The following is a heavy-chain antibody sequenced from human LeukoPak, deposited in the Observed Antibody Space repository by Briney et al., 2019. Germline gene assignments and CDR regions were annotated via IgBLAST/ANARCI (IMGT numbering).Heavy chain of an antibody. CDR1: GFSVRGSF. CDR2: LSNTENS. D-gene: IGHD2-21*01. J-gene: IGHJ4*02. CDR3: TRAIGVVDCGTQTCYPYHFDK. Sequence: GGSLRLSCAASGFSVRGSFMNWVRQAPGKGLEWVSLLSNTENSFYADSVKGRFTLSRDISNNTLYLHMHSLRGEDTAVYFCTRAIGVVDCGTQTCYPYHFDKWGRGTLVTVSS. V-gene: IGHV3-66*01.